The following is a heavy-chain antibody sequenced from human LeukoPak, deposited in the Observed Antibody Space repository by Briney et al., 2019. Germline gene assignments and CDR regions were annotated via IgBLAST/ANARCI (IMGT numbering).Heavy chain of an antibody. Sequence: GGSLRLSCAASGLTFSSYDMHWVRQDTGRGLEWVSAINTAGDTYYAGSVKGRFTISRENAKNSLYLQMNSLRAEDTAVYYCARDFIDDYVPLGYWGQGTLVAVSS. J-gene: IGHJ4*02. CDR3: ARDFIDDYVPLGY. CDR1: GLTFSSYD. D-gene: IGHD4-17*01. V-gene: IGHV3-13*01. CDR2: INTAGDT.